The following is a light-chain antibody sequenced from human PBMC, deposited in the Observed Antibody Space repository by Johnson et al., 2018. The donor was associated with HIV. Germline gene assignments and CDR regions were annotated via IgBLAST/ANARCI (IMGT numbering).Light chain of an antibody. J-gene: IGLJ1*01. CDR2: ENN. V-gene: IGLV1-51*02. Sequence: QSVLTQPPSVSAAPGQKVTISCSGSSYNIGNNLVSWYQQLPGTAPKLLIYENNKRPSGIPDRFSGSKSGTSAPLDIPGLQPGDDGDYYCESWDSSLSTGSYVFGTGTKVTVL. CDR3: ESWDSSLSTGSYV. CDR1: SYNIGNNL.